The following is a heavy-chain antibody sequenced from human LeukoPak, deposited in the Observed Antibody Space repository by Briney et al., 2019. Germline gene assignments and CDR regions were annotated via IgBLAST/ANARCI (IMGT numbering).Heavy chain of an antibody. CDR2: ISISSSYI. J-gene: IGHJ3*02. D-gene: IGHD6-19*01. CDR1: GFTFSSYS. Sequence: GGSLRLSCAASGFTFSSYSMNWVRQAPGKGLEWVSSISISSSYIYYADSVKGRFTISRDNAKNSLYLQMNSLRAEDTAVYYCAREGHSSGWGASDAFDIWGQGTMVTVSS. V-gene: IGHV3-21*01. CDR3: AREGHSSGWGASDAFDI.